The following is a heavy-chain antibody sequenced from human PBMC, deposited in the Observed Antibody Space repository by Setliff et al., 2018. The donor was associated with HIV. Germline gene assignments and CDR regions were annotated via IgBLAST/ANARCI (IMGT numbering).Heavy chain of an antibody. J-gene: IGHJ5*02. V-gene: IGHV4-38-2*01. Sequence: SETLSLTCAVSGYSIRSGYYWGWIRQSPGKGLEWIGTMFRTGTSYYNPSLTSRVTISQDTSKNQFSLELTSVTAADTAVYYCASRVYYYDSSGYLREEGFDPWGQGTLVTVSS. D-gene: IGHD3-22*01. CDR2: MFRTGTS. CDR3: ASRVYYYDSSGYLREEGFDP. CDR1: GYSIRSGYY.